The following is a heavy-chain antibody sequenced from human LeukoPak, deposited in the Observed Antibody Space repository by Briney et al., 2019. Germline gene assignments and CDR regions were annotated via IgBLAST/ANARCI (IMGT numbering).Heavy chain of an antibody. J-gene: IGHJ3*01. CDR3: ARLPRSYDSNDAFDF. Sequence: PSETLSLTCTVSGGSISNYYWNWIRQPPGKGLEGVGYVYYSWTTNYNPSLQSRVTLSVDTSKNQFSLRARSVTASDPAVYDCARLPRSYDSNDAFDFWGQGTMVTVSS. D-gene: IGHD3-9*01. V-gene: IGHV4-59*08. CDR1: GGSISNYY. CDR2: VYYSWTT.